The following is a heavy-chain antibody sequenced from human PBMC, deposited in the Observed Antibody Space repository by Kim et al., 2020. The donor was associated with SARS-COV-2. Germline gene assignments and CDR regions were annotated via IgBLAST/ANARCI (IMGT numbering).Heavy chain of an antibody. CDR1: GYTFTSYG. CDR2: ISAYNGNT. D-gene: IGHD6-19*01. CDR3: ARAGSAGSGWTYYYYYGMDV. Sequence: ASVKVSCKASGYTFTSYGISWVRQAPGQGLEWMGWISAYNGNTNYAQKLQGRVTMTTDTSTSTAYMELRSLRSDDTAVYYCARAGSAGSGWTYYYYYGMDVWGQGTTVTVSS. V-gene: IGHV1-18*04. J-gene: IGHJ6*02.